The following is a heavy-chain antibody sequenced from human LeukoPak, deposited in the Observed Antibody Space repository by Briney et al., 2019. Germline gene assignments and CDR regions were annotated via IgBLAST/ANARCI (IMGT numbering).Heavy chain of an antibody. V-gene: IGHV1-46*01. D-gene: IGHD3-22*01. Sequence: ASVKVSCKASGYTFTSYYMHWVRQAPGQGLEWMGIINPSGGSTSYAQKFQGRVTMTRDTSTSTAYMELSSLRSEDTAVYYCARGDTYYYDSSGPPSWFDPWGQGTLVTVSS. J-gene: IGHJ5*02. CDR3: ARGDTYYYDSSGPPSWFDP. CDR2: INPSGGST. CDR1: GYTFTSYY.